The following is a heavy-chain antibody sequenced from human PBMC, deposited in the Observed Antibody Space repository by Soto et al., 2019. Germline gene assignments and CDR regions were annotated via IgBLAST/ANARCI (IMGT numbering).Heavy chain of an antibody. CDR3: ARGKRSLYRDGADGY. Sequence: LSLTCTVSGGSISSGGYYWSWIRQHPGKGLEWIGYIYYSGSTYYNPSLKSRVTISVDTSKNQFSLKLSSVPAAATAVYYCARGKRSLYRDGADGYWGHGTRATVSA. CDR2: IYYSGST. CDR1: GGSISSGGYY. V-gene: IGHV4-31*03. D-gene: IGHD1-26*01. J-gene: IGHJ4*01.